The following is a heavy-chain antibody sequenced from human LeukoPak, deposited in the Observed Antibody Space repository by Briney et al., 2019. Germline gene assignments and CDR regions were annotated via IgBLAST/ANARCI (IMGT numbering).Heavy chain of an antibody. J-gene: IGHJ4*02. Sequence: ASVKVSCKASGYTFTGYYMHWVRQAPGQGLEWMGWINPNSGGTSYAQKFQGRVTMTRDTSVTTAYMELSRLRSDDTAVYYCARYSGYDEPFEYWGQGTLVTVPS. CDR1: GYTFTGYY. D-gene: IGHD5-12*01. CDR2: INPNSGGT. V-gene: IGHV1-2*02. CDR3: ARYSGYDEPFEY.